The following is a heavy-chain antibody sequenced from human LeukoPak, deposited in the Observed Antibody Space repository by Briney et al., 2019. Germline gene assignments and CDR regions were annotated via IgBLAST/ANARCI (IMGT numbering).Heavy chain of an antibody. D-gene: IGHD3-22*01. V-gene: IGHV4-30-2*01. CDR1: GGSISSISYS. Sequence: SETLSLTCTISGGSISSISYSWSWIRQPPGKGLEWIGYIYHSGSTYYNPSLKSRVTISVDRSKNQFSLKLSSVTAADTAVYYCARDVWDSSGYYFDYWGQGTLVTVSS. J-gene: IGHJ4*02. CDR2: IYHSGST. CDR3: ARDVWDSSGYYFDY.